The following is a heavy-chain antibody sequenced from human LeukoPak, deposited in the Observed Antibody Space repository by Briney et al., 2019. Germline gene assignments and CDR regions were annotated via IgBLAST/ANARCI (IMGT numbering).Heavy chain of an antibody. D-gene: IGHD5-12*01. V-gene: IGHV3-11*05. CDR1: GFTFSDYY. CDR2: ISSSTSYT. Sequence: GGSLRLSCAASGFTFSDYYMSWIRQAPGKGLEWVSYISSSTSYTNYAASVKGRFTISRDNAKNSLYLHMNSLRAEDTAVYYWARDGMSDYDYFDYWGQGTLVTVSS. J-gene: IGHJ4*02. CDR3: ARDGMSDYDYFDY.